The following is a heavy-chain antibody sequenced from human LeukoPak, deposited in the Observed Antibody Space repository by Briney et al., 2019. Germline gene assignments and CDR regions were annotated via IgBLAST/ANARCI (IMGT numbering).Heavy chain of an antibody. CDR2: IYYSGST. J-gene: IGHJ3*02. CDR1: GGSVRSTYF. Sequence: SETLSLTCTVSGGSVRSTYFWGWIRQPPGQGLEWIGDIYYSGSTYYNPSLKSRVTISLDTAKNHFSLRLNSLTATDTAVYYCARRDWEDDGAFDIWGQGTMVTVSS. CDR3: ARRDWEDDGAFDI. V-gene: IGHV4-39*01. D-gene: IGHD2-21*02.